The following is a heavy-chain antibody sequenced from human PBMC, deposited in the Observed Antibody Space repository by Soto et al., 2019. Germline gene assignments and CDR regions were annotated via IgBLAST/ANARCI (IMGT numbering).Heavy chain of an antibody. CDR1: GGSISSSSYY. J-gene: IGHJ6*03. Sequence: SETLSLTCTVSGGSISSSSYYWGWIRQPPGKGLEWIGSIYYSGSTYYNPSLKSRVTISVDTSKNQFSLKLSSVTAADTAVYYCARSGSLYGEHYYYYYMDVWGKGTTVTVSS. CDR2: IYYSGST. V-gene: IGHV4-39*01. D-gene: IGHD4-17*01. CDR3: ARSGSLYGEHYYYYYMDV.